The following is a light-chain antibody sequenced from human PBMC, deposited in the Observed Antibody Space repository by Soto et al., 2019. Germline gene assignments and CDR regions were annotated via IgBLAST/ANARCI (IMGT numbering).Light chain of an antibody. CDR1: QSIGSW. CDR3: QQYNSYSPYT. V-gene: IGKV1-5*01. CDR2: DAS. Sequence: DIQMTQSPSTLSASVGDRVTITCRASQSIGSWLAWYQQKPGKAPNLLIYDASSLESGVPSRFSGSGSGTEFTLTISSLQPDDFATYYCQQYNSYSPYTFGQGTKLEIK. J-gene: IGKJ2*01.